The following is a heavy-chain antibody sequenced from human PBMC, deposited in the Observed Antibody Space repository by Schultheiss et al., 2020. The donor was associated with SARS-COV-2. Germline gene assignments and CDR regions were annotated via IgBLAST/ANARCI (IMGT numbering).Heavy chain of an antibody. D-gene: IGHD2-2*01. V-gene: IGHV4-61*01. CDR3: ARRPAAVGGGWFDP. Sequence: SETLSLTCTVSGGSISSGSYYWSWIRQPPGKGLEWIGYIYYSGSTYYNPSLKSRVTISVDTSKNQFSLKLSSVTAADTAVYYCARRPAAVGGGWFDPWGQGTLVTVSS. CDR2: IYYSGST. J-gene: IGHJ5*02. CDR1: GGSISSGSYY.